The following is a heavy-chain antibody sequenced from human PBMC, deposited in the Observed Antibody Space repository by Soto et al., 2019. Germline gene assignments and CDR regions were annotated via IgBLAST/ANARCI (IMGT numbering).Heavy chain of an antibody. CDR3: ARGATADYDFWANPRGDWLDL. CDR2: MNPLKGLSKT. V-gene: IGHV1-8*01. Sequence: QVQLVQSGAEVKRPGASVKVSCKASGYTFSSHDIIWVRQPAGQGLEWMGWMNPLKGLSKTTYLPSFRGRVVMTRDTFLSTAYLELSGLRSDDTAVYFCARGATADYDFWANPRGDWLDLCGQGTLLTVSS. J-gene: IGHJ5*02. CDR1: GYTFSSHD. D-gene: IGHD3-3*01.